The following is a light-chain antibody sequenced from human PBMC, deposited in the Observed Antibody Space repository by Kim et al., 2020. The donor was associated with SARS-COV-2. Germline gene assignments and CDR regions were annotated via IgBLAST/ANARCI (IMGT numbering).Light chain of an antibody. CDR2: QDS. CDR3: QAWDSSTVV. V-gene: IGLV3-1*01. Sequence: SYELTQPPSVSVSPGQTASITCSGDKLGDMYVCWYQQKPAQSPVLVIYQDSKRPSGIPERISGSNSGNTATLTISGTQAMDEADYYCQAWDSSTVVFGGATQLTVL. CDR1: KLGDMY. J-gene: IGLJ2*01.